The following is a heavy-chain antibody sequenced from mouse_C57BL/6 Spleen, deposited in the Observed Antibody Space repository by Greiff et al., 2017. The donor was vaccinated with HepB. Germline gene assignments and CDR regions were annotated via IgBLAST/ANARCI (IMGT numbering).Heavy chain of an antibody. J-gene: IGHJ4*01. CDR2: IYPGSGST. Sequence: VQVVESGAELVKPGASVKMSCKASGYTFTSYWITWVKQRPGQGLEWIGDIYPGSGSTNYNEKFKSKATLTVDTSSSTAYMQLSSLTSEDSAVYYCAKGRAYYYGSSYDYYAMDYWGQGTSVTVSS. CDR1: GYTFTSYW. V-gene: IGHV1-55*01. D-gene: IGHD1-1*01. CDR3: AKGRAYYYGSSYDYYAMDY.